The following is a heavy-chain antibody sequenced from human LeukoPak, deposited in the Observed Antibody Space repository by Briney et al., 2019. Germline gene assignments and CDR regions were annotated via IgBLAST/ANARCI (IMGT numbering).Heavy chain of an antibody. CDR1: GGSFSGYS. CDR2: IYHSGST. Sequence: SETLSLTCAVYGGSFSGYSWSWIRQPPGKGLEWIGYIYHSGSTYYNPSLKSRVTISVDRSKNQFSLKLSSVTAADTAVYYCAADYYGRPYYFDYWGQGTLVTVSS. V-gene: IGHV4-30-2*01. D-gene: IGHD3-10*01. J-gene: IGHJ4*02. CDR3: AADYYGRPYYFDY.